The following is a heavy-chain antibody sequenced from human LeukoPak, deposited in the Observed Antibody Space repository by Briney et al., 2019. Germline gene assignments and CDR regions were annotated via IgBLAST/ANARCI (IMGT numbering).Heavy chain of an antibody. V-gene: IGHV3-7*01. CDR2: IKQDGSEK. J-gene: IGHJ4*02. CDR1: GFTFSSYW. D-gene: IGHD3-10*01. CDR3: ARDRYYGSGIFDY. Sequence: DPGGSLRLSCAASGFTFSSYWMSWVRQAPGKGLEWVANIKQDGSEKYYVDSVKGRFTISRDNPKNSLYLQMNSLRAEDTAVYYCARDRYYGSGIFDYWGQGTLVTVSS.